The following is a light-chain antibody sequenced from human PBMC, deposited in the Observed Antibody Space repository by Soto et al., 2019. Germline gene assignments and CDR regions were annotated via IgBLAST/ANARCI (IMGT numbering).Light chain of an antibody. CDR2: GVS. Sequence: DIHMTQSPSSLYASIGDRVTLTCRASQIIDSYLNWYQQKGGKAPKLLIYGVSKLHSGVPPSFSGSGSGTKFTLTTTGLQHADFATYYCQQNYSSPPLAFGGGTKLEIK. J-gene: IGKJ4*01. CDR3: QQNYSSPPLA. CDR1: QIIDSY. V-gene: IGKV1-39*01.